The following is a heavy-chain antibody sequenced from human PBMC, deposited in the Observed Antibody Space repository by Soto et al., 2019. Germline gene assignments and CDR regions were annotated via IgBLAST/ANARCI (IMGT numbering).Heavy chain of an antibody. Sequence: QITLKESGPTLVQPTQTITLTCTVSGFSLTTRGMTLGWIRQPRGRAPEWLALSTQYSPSLQSRLTFTKDTSKNQVVLTMTNMDPVDTATYYCTLRQDTSRGPIYWGQGIMVPVSS. CDR1: GFSLTTRGMT. J-gene: IGHJ4*02. CDR2: ST. D-gene: IGHD6-13*01. CDR3: TLRQDTSRGPIY. V-gene: IGHV2-5*01.